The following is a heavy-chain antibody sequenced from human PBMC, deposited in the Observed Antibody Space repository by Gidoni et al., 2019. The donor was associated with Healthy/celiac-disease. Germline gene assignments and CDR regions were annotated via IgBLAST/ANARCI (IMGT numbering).Heavy chain of an antibody. J-gene: IGHJ3*01. D-gene: IGHD3-9*01. Sequence: EVQLLESGGDLVQPGGSLRLSCAASGFTFRNYAMTWVRQAPGKGLEWVSGIGANGDTTYYADSVKGRFTVSRDNSKNTLYLQMTSLRAEDTAAYYCAKADYDFLTGYYLVRAVENWGQGTMVTVSS. CDR1: GFTFRNYA. CDR3: AKADYDFLTGYYLVRAVEN. V-gene: IGHV3-23*01. CDR2: IGANGDTT.